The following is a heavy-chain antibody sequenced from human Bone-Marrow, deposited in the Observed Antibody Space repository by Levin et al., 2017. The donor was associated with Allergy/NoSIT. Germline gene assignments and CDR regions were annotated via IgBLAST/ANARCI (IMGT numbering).Heavy chain of an antibody. CDR1: GGSINNYY. CDR2: IYSSGST. V-gene: IGHV4-4*07. Sequence: SETLSLTCTVSGGSINNYYWSWIRQPAGKGLEWIGRIYSSGSTDYIPSLKSRITMSVETSKNQYSLMLNSVTAADTAVYYCARGGQVMDVWGPGTTVTVSS. J-gene: IGHJ6*02. CDR3: ARGGQVMDV.